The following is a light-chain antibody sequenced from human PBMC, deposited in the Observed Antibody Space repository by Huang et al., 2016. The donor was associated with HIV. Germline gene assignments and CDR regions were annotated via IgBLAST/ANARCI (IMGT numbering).Light chain of an antibody. CDR3: QQYYSTPQT. J-gene: IGKJ1*01. Sequence: DIVMTQSPDSLAVSLGERATINCKSSQSVLYSSINKNYLAWYQQKPGQPPKLLIYWASTLESGVPDRFSGSGSGTDFTLTISSLQAEDVAVYYCQQYYSTPQTFGQGTKVEIK. V-gene: IGKV4-1*01. CDR1: QSVLYSSINKNY. CDR2: WAS.